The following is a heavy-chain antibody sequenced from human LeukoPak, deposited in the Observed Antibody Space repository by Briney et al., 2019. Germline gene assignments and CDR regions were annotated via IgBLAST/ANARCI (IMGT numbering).Heavy chain of an antibody. D-gene: IGHD1-26*01. J-gene: IGHJ4*02. Sequence: PGGSLRLSCAASGFTFSSSAMRWVRQAPGEGLEWVSTISGSDSGTYHANSVKGRFTISRDNSKTTLYLQMNSLRAEDTAVYYCAKVVDGAIGYWGQGTLVTVSS. V-gene: IGHV3-23*01. CDR1: GFTFSSSA. CDR3: AKVVDGAIGY. CDR2: ISGSDSGT.